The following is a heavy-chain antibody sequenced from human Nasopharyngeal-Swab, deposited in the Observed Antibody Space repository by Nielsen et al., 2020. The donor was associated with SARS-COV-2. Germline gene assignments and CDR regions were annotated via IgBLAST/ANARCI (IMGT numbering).Heavy chain of an antibody. CDR2: INAGNGNT. V-gene: IGHV1-3*01. Sequence: VSVKVSCKASGYTFTSYAMHWVRQAPGQRLEWMGWINAGNGNTKYSQKFQGRVTITRDTSASTAYMELSSLRSEDTAVYYCARQGDCSSTSCTYYYYYYMDVWGKGTTVTVSS. D-gene: IGHD2-2*01. CDR3: ARQGDCSSTSCTYYYYYYMDV. J-gene: IGHJ6*03. CDR1: GYTFTSYA.